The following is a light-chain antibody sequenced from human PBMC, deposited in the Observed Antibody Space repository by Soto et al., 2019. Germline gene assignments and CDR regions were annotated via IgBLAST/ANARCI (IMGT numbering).Light chain of an antibody. CDR3: CSFAGGATFV. V-gene: IGLV2-23*03. J-gene: IGLJ7*01. CDR1: SNDVGGYDL. CDR2: ESN. Sequence: QSVLTQPASVSGSPGQSITISCTGTSNDVGGYDLVSWYQHHPGKAPKLLIYESNKRPSGVSDRFSGSRSGNTASLTISALRPEDEADYSCCSFAGGATFVFGGGTQLTVL.